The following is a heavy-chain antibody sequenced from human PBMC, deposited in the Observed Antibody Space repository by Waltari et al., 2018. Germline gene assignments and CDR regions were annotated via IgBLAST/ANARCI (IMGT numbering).Heavy chain of an antibody. Sequence: QSGAEVKKPGASVKVSCKASGYTFTSYAMHWVRQAPGQRLEWMGWINAGNGNTKYSQKFQGRVTITRDTSASTAYMELSSLRSEDTAVYYCARDKYCGGDCYFDAFDIWGQGKMVTVSS. V-gene: IGHV1-3*01. CDR2: INAGNGNT. D-gene: IGHD2-21*01. CDR3: ARDKYCGGDCYFDAFDI. CDR1: GYTFTSYA. J-gene: IGHJ3*02.